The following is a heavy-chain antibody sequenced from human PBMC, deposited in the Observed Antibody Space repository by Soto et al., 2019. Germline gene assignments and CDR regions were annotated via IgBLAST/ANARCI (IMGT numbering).Heavy chain of an antibody. CDR2: IYYSGST. CDR3: ARASGGYSGSYYRHDAFDI. D-gene: IGHD1-26*01. J-gene: IGHJ3*02. V-gene: IGHV4-59*01. Sequence: SETLSLTCTVSGGSISSYYWSWIRQPPGKGLEWIGYIYYSGSTNYNPSLKSRVTISVDTSKNQFSLKLSSVTTADTAVYYCARASGGYSGSYYRHDAFDIWGQGTMVTVSS. CDR1: GGSISSYY.